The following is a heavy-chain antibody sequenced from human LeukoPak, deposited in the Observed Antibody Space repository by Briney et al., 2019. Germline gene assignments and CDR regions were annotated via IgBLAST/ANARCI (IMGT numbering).Heavy chain of an antibody. Sequence: SETLSLTCAVYGGSFSGYYWSWIRQPPGKGLEWIGEINHSGSTNYNPSLKSRVTILVDTSKNQFSLKLSSVTAADTAVYYCARGSNGSGSHFDYWGQGTLVTVSS. V-gene: IGHV4-34*01. CDR1: GGSFSGYY. CDR2: INHSGST. CDR3: ARGSNGSGSHFDY. D-gene: IGHD6-19*01. J-gene: IGHJ4*02.